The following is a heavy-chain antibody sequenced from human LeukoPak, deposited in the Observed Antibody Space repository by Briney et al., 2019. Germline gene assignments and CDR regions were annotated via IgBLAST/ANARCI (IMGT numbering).Heavy chain of an antibody. CDR2: ICASGSI. Sequence: SETLSLTCAVSGDSISSYYWSCIRQPPGKGLEWIGYICASGSINYGPSLKSRVTISVDTSKNQFSLKLSSVTTADTAVYYCARAASVAGLGYWGQGTLVTVSS. CDR3: ARAASVAGLGY. D-gene: IGHD6-19*01. J-gene: IGHJ4*02. V-gene: IGHV4-4*09. CDR1: GDSISSYY.